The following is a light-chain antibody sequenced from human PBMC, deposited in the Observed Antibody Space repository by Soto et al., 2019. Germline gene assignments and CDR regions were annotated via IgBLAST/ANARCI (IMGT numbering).Light chain of an antibody. V-gene: IGKV3-20*01. Sequence: EIVLTQSPGTLSLSPGERATLSCRASQSVTSTYLAWYQQKPGQAPRLLIYGASNRATGIPDRFTGSGSGTDFTLTISRLEPKDFAVYYCQQYGSSPLTFGGGTKVEIK. CDR1: QSVTSTY. CDR3: QQYGSSPLT. CDR2: GAS. J-gene: IGKJ4*01.